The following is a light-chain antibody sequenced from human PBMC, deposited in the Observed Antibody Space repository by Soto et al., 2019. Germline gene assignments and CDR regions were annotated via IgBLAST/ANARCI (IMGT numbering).Light chain of an antibody. CDR3: QHYNNWPLT. CDR2: GAS. J-gene: IGKJ4*01. V-gene: IGKV3-15*01. Sequence: DIVMTQSPATLSVSPGERATLSCRASQTISSNLAWYQQKPGQTPRLLIYGASTRAAGIPARFSGSGSGTDFTLTISSLQSEDFAVYYCQHYNNWPLTFGGGTKVDIK. CDR1: QTISSN.